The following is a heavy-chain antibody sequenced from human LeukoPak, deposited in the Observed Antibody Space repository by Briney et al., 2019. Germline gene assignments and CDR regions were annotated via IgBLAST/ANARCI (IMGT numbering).Heavy chain of an antibody. J-gene: IGHJ4*02. V-gene: IGHV3-30-3*01. CDR2: ISYDGSNK. CDR3: ASMVRGVIIRGFFDY. Sequence: PGGSLRLSCAASGFTFSSYAMHWVRQAPGKGLESVAVISYDGSNKYYADSVKGRFTISRDNSKNTLYLQMNSLRAEDTAVYYCASMVRGVIIRGFFDYWGQGTLVTVSS. D-gene: IGHD3-10*01. CDR1: GFTFSSYA.